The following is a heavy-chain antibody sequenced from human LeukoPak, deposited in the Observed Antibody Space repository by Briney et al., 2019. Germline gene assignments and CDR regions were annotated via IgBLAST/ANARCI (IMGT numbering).Heavy chain of an antibody. V-gene: IGHV3-23*01. Sequence: GGSLKLSCAASGFSFSSYAMSWVRQAPGKGLEWVSSISGSGDNTCYAESVKGRFTISRDNSKNTLFLRMNSLRAEDTAVFYCAKRSGYTTGWFFDFWGQGTLATVSS. J-gene: IGHJ4*02. D-gene: IGHD6-19*01. CDR1: GFSFSSYA. CDR2: ISGSGDNT. CDR3: AKRSGYTTGWFFDF.